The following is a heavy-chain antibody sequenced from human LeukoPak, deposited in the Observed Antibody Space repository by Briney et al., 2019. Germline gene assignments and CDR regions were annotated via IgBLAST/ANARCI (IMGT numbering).Heavy chain of an antibody. V-gene: IGHV4-34*01. D-gene: IGHD3-10*01. CDR1: GGSFSGYY. Sequence: SETLSLTCAVYGGSFSGYYWSWIRQPPGKGLEWIGEINHSGSTNYNPSLKSRVTISVDTSKNQFSLKLSSVTAADTAVYYCASFSITMVRGVRYWGQGTLVTVSS. J-gene: IGHJ4*02. CDR3: ASFSITMVRGVRY. CDR2: INHSGST.